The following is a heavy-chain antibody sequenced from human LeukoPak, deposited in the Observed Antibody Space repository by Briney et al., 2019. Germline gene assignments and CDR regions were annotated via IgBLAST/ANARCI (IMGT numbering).Heavy chain of an antibody. Sequence: GGSLRLSCAASGFTFSSYDMHWVRQATGKGLEWVSAIGTAGDTYYPGSVKGRFTISRDNSKNTLYLQMNSLRAEDTAVYYCARDGDSSFLDYWGQGTLVTVSS. D-gene: IGHD3-22*01. CDR3: ARDGDSSFLDY. CDR2: IGTAGDT. V-gene: IGHV3-13*01. J-gene: IGHJ4*02. CDR1: GFTFSSYD.